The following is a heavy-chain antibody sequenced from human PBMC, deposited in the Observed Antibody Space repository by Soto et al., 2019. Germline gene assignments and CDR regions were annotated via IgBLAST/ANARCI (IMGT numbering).Heavy chain of an antibody. J-gene: IGHJ4*02. CDR3: AKARYSGYEAYYFDY. CDR2: ISGSGGST. Sequence: GGSLRLACAASGVTCSSDAMSWVRQAPGKGLEWVSAISGSGGSTYYADSVKGRFTISRDNSKNTLYLQMNSLRAEDTAVYYCAKARYSGYEAYYFDYWGQGTLVTVSS. V-gene: IGHV3-23*01. D-gene: IGHD5-12*01. CDR1: GVTCSSDA.